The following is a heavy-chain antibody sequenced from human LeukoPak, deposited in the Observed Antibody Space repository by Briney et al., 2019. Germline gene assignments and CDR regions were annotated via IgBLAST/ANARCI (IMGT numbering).Heavy chain of an antibody. CDR3: AKRGSKWDLDN. J-gene: IGHJ4*02. Sequence: GRSLRLSCAASGFIFTSYAMHWVRQAPGKELEWVAVISYDGSNKYYADSVKGRFTISIDTSKNTLYLQMSSLRAEDTAIYYCAKRGSKWDLDNWGQGTLVTVSS. V-gene: IGHV3-33*06. CDR1: GFIFTSYA. D-gene: IGHD1-26*01. CDR2: ISYDGSNK.